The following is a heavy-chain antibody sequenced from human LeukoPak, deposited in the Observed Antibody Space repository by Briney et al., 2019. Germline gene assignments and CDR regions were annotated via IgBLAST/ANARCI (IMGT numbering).Heavy chain of an antibody. CDR2: IYTSGST. J-gene: IGHJ4*02. D-gene: IGHD3-22*01. CDR3: ARDPDDYYDSGVYHDY. Sequence: SETLSLTCTVSGGSISSYYWSWIRQPAGKGLEWIGRIYTSGSTSYNPSLKSRVTISVDTSKNQFSLKLSSVTAADTAVYYCARDPDDYYDSGVYHDYWGQGTLVTVSS. V-gene: IGHV4-4*07. CDR1: GGSISSYY.